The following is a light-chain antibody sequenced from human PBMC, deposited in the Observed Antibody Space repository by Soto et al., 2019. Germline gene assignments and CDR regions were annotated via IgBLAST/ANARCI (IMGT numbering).Light chain of an antibody. CDR3: LQYSSYPVT. Sequence: DIQMTQSPSAMSASVGDRVNITCRASQGITKSLVWFQQKPGKVPKRLMYAASSLQSGVPSRFSGSGSGTEFTLTISSLQPEDSATYYCLQYSSYPVTFGGGTEVEIK. CDR1: QGITKS. CDR2: AAS. J-gene: IGKJ4*01. V-gene: IGKV1-17*03.